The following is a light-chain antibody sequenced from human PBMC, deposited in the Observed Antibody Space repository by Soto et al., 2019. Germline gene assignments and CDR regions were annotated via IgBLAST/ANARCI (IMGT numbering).Light chain of an antibody. V-gene: IGKV3D-20*02. CDR2: GAS. J-gene: IGKJ5*01. Sequence: ENVLTQSPGTLSLSTRERATLSCGASQSVSSSYLAWYQQKPGQAPRLLIYGASSRATGIPDRFSGSGSGTDFTLTISSLEPEDFAVYYCQQRSDWPSTFGQGTRLEIK. CDR3: QQRSDWPST. CDR1: QSVSSSY.